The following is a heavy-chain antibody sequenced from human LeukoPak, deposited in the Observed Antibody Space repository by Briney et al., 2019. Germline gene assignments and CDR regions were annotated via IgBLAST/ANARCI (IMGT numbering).Heavy chain of an antibody. J-gene: IGHJ4*02. CDR2: IYSGGST. Sequence: QSGGSLRLSCAASGFTFSTFWMSWVRQAPGKGLEWVSVIYSGGSTYYADSVKGRFTISRDNSKNTLYLQMNSLRAEDTAVYYCARDSSLPYSSSWYGFDYWGQGTLVTVSS. CDR3: ARDSSLPYSSSWYGFDY. D-gene: IGHD6-13*01. V-gene: IGHV3-53*01. CDR1: GFTFSTFW.